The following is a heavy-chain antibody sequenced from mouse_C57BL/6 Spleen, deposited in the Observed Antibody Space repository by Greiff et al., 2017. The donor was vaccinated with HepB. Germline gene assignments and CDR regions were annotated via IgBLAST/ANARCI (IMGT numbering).Heavy chain of an antibody. D-gene: IGHD1-1*01. CDR3: ARSRYYGKYWYFDV. V-gene: IGHV1-81*01. J-gene: IGHJ1*03. CDR2: IYPRSGNT. Sequence: QVQLKESGAELARPGASVKLSCKASGYTFTSYGISWVKQRTGQGLEWIGEIYPRSGNTYYNEKFKGKATLTADKSSSTAYMELRSLTSEDSAVYCCARSRYYGKYWYFDVWGTGTTVTVSS. CDR1: GYTFTSYG.